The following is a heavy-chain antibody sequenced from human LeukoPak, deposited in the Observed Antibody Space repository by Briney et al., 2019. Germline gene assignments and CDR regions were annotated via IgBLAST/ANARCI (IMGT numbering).Heavy chain of an antibody. D-gene: IGHD5-12*01. CDR1: GFTFSNAW. CDR3: TTVDIVATIQGGFWYYGMDV. V-gene: IGHV3-15*01. Sequence: GGSLRLSCAASGFTFSNAWMSWVRQAPGKGLEWVGRIKSKTDGGTTDYAAPVKGRFTISRDDSKNTLYPQMNSLKTEDTAVYYCTTVDIVATIQGGFWYYGMDVWGQGTTVTVSS. CDR2: IKSKTDGGTT. J-gene: IGHJ6*02.